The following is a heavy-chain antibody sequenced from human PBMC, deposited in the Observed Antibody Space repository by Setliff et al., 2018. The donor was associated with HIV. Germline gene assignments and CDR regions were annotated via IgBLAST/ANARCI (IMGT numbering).Heavy chain of an antibody. V-gene: IGHV4-38-2*01. J-gene: IGHJ4*02. CDR3: ARGRFVGFDY. Sequence: PSETLSLTCAVSGYSISSGYYWGWIRQTPGKGLEWIGSIYHSGTTYYNPSLRSRVTISVDTSKNQFSLNLTSVTAADTAVYYCARGRFVGFDYWGQGTLVTVSS. D-gene: IGHD3-16*02. CDR2: IYHSGTT. CDR1: GYSISSGYY.